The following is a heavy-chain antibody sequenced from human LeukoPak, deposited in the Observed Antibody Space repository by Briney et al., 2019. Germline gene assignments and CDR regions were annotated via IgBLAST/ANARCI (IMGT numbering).Heavy chain of an antibody. CDR3: ARDPRWLTPDCTSTSCYENYFDP. D-gene: IGHD2-2*01. Sequence: SETLSLTCAVSGYSISSGDQWAWIRQPPGKTLEWIGSIFHTGGAHYNPSLKSRVTMSIDTSTNHFSLRLSSVTAADTALYYCARDPRWLTPDCTSTSCYENYFDPWGQGILVTVSS. CDR2: IFHTGGA. J-gene: IGHJ5*02. CDR1: GYSISSGDQ. V-gene: IGHV4-38-2*02.